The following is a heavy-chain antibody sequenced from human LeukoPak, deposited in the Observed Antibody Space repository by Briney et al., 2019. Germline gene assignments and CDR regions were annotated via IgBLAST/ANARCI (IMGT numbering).Heavy chain of an antibody. CDR1: GGSISSYY. J-gene: IGHJ4*02. CDR2: IYYSGST. Sequence: KTSETLSLTCTVSGGSISSYYWSWIRQPPGKGLEWIGYIYYSGSTNYNPSLKSRVTISVDTSKNQFSLKLSSVTAADTAVYYCARDFSDWSGYYTGFDYWGQGTLVTVSS. CDR3: ARDFSDWSGYYTGFDY. D-gene: IGHD3-3*01. V-gene: IGHV4-59*01.